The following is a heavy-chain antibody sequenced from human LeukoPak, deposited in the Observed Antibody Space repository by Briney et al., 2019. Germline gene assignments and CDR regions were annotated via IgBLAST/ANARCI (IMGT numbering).Heavy chain of an antibody. J-gene: IGHJ4*02. V-gene: IGHV1-18*01. D-gene: IGHD5-12*01. Sequence: ASVKVSCKASGYTFTSYGISWVRQAPGQGLEWMGWISAYNGNTNYAQKLQGRVTMTTDTSTSTAYMELRSLRPDDTAVYYCASMGVARYSGYDLDYWGQGTLVTVSS. CDR3: ASMGVARYSGYDLDY. CDR1: GYTFTSYG. CDR2: ISAYNGNT.